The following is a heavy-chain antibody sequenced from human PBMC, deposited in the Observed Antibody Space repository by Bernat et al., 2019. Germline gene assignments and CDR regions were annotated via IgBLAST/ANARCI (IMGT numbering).Heavy chain of an antibody. J-gene: IGHJ3*02. CDR3: AKDTGYSSGWYVDSFDI. Sequence: EVQLLESGGGLVQPGGSLRLSCAASGFTFSSYAMSWVRQAPGKGPAWVSAISGSGGSTYSADSVKGWFTISRDNSKNTLYLQMNSLRAEDAAVYYCAKDTGYSSGWYVDSFDIWGQGTMVTVSS. V-gene: IGHV3-23*01. CDR2: ISGSGGST. D-gene: IGHD6-19*01. CDR1: GFTFSSYA.